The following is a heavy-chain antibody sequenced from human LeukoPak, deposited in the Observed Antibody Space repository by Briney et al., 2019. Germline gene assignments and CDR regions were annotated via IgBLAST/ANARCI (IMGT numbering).Heavy chain of an antibody. CDR2: ITHNGST. D-gene: IGHD6-13*01. J-gene: IGHJ4*02. V-gene: IGHV4-34*01. CDR1: GGSFSGYY. Sequence: SETLSLTCDVYGGSFSGYYWSWIRQPPGKGLEWIGGITHNGSTNYNPSLKSRVTISVDTSKNQFSLKLSSVTAADTAVYYCRRVAHSSSWYFFDSWGQGTLVTVSS. CDR3: RRVAHSSSWYFFDS.